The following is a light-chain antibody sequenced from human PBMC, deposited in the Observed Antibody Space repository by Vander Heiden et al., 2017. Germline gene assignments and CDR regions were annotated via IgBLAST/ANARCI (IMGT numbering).Light chain of an antibody. Sequence: QPALTPPPSPSGSPGQSVSISCTGTGSDVGNYNFVSWYQQHPGKSPKLIIYEVSKRPSGVPHRFSGSKSGNTASLTVSGLQAEDEADYYCTSYAGSNNWVFGGGTKLTVL. V-gene: IGLV2-8*01. CDR1: GSDVGNYNF. CDR2: EVS. J-gene: IGLJ3*02. CDR3: TSYAGSNNWV.